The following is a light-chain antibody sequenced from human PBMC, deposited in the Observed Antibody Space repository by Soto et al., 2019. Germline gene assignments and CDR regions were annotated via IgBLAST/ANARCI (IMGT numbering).Light chain of an antibody. J-gene: IGLJ2*01. Sequence: QSALTQPRSVSRSPGQSVTISCTGTNSDVGTYNYVSWYQQDPGKAPKLIIYDVTKRPSGVPDRFSGSESGNTASLIISGLQAADEAEYYCCCCSYAGSSSFRVLFGGGTQLTVL. CDR3: CSYAGSSSFRVL. CDR2: DVT. V-gene: IGLV2-11*01. CDR1: NSDVGTYNY.